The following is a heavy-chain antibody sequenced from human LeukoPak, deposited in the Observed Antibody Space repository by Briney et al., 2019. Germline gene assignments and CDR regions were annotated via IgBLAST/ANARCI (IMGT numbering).Heavy chain of an antibody. D-gene: IGHD6-13*01. CDR2: INPNNGDT. Sequence: GASMKVSCKASGYTFTGYYIHWVRQAPGQGPEWMGWINPNNGDTNFDPKFQGRLTLSRDTSISTAYMELGRLRSDDTAVYYCARIKWSAANDWGQGTLVSVSS. CDR1: GYTFTGYY. CDR3: ARIKWSAAND. V-gene: IGHV1-2*02. J-gene: IGHJ4*02.